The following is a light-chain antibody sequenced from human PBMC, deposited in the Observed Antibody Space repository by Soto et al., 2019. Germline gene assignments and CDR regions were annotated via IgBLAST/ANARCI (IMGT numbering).Light chain of an antibody. V-gene: IGKV3-20*01. Sequence: EIVLPQSPGTLSLSPGARATLSCRASQTVRNNYLAWSQQKPGQATRLLIYDASSRATGIPDRFSGGGSGTDFTLTISRLEPEEFAVYYCKQFSSYPLTVGGGTKVAIK. CDR2: DAS. CDR3: KQFSSYPLT. J-gene: IGKJ4*01. CDR1: QTVRNNY.